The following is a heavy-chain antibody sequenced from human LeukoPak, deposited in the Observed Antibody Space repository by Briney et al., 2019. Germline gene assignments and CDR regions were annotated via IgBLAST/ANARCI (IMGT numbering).Heavy chain of an antibody. D-gene: IGHD2-2*01. CDR1: GGTFSSYA. J-gene: IGHJ4*02. CDR3: AFHCSSTSCYEYFDY. V-gene: IGHV1-69*13. CDR2: IIPIFGTA. Sequence: SVKVSCKASGGTFSSYAISWVRQAPGQGLEWMGGIIPIFGTAIYAQKFQGRVTITADESTSTAYMELRSLRSDDTAVYYCAFHCSSTSCYEYFDYWGQGTLVTVSS.